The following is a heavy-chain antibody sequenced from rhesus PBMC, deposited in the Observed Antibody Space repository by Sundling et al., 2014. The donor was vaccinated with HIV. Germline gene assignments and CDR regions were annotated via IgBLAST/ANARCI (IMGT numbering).Heavy chain of an antibody. Sequence: QVQLQESGPGLVKPSETLSLTCNVSGVSISSNYWTWIRQSPGKGLEWIGRISGSGGSTDYNPSLESRISISMDTSRNHFSLKLTSASAADTAYYYCARDYDGGYWFYFDLWGPGTPITTSS. D-gene: IGHD3-28*01. V-gene: IGHV4-173*01. CDR2: ISGSGGST. CDR3: ARDYDGGYWFYFDL. J-gene: IGHJ2*01. CDR1: GVSISSNY.